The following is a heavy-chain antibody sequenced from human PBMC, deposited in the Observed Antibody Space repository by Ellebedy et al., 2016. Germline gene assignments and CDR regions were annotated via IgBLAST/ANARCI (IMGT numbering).Heavy chain of an antibody. J-gene: IGHJ4*02. CDR1: GYTFTSYG. CDR2: ISAYNGNT. D-gene: IGHD3-10*01. CDR3: ARGSVIWFGGTPFDY. V-gene: IGHV1-18*01. Sequence: ASVKVSCXASGYTFTSYGISWVRQAPGQGLEWMGWISAYNGNTNYAQKLQGRVTMTTDTSTSTAYMELRSLRSDDTAVYYCARGSVIWFGGTPFDYWGQGTLVTVSS.